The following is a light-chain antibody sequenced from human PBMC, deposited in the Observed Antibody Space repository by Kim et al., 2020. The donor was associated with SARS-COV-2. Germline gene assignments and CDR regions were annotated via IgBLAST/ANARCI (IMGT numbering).Light chain of an antibody. V-gene: IGKV1-5*01. CDR2: DAS. CDR3: QQYESYSPT. Sequence: ASGGDRVYITCRASQSVSGSLAWYQQKPGKAPKLLISDASSLESGVPSRFSGSGSGTEFTLTITSLQPDDFATYYCQQYESYSPTFGQGTKVDIK. CDR1: QSVSGS. J-gene: IGKJ1*01.